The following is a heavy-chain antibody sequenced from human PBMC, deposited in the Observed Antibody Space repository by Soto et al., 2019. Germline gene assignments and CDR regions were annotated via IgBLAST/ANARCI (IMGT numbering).Heavy chain of an antibody. D-gene: IGHD2-8*01. J-gene: IGHJ4*02. V-gene: IGHV3-23*01. CDR2: ISGRGDST. CDR1: GFTFSSYA. Sequence: EVQLLESGGILVHPGGSLRLSCAASGFTFSSYAMTWVRQAPGKGLEWVSAISGRGDSTYYADSMKGRFSISRDQSKNTLYLQMHSLRVEDTAVYFCAKERDNGADRYYFDDWGQGTLVTVSA. CDR3: AKERDNGADRYYFDD.